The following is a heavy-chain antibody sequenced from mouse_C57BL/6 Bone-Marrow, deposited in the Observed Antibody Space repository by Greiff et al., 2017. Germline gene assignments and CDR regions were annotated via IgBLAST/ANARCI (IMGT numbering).Heavy chain of an antibody. Sequence: VQLQQSVAELVRPGASVKLSCTASGFNIKNTYMHWVKQSPEQGLEWIGRIDPADGNTKYAPKFQGKATITTDTSSTTAYLKLSSLTSEDTAIYYYARSPYYYYSSRGLEPYAMDYWGQGTSVTVSS. CDR3: ARSPYYYYSSRGLEPYAMDY. V-gene: IGHV14-3*01. CDR2: IDPADGNT. J-gene: IGHJ4*01. D-gene: IGHD1-1*01. CDR1: GFNIKNTY.